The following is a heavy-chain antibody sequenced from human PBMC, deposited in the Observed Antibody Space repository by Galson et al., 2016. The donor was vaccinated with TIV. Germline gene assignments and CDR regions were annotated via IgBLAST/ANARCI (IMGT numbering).Heavy chain of an antibody. J-gene: IGHJ4*02. CDR3: AKAPGYSGYSYGYFDS. CDR2: IYPGDSET. V-gene: IGHV5-51*03. CDR1: GYSISSYW. D-gene: IGHD5-18*01. Sequence: EVKKPGESLKISCKASGYSISSYWTAWVRQVPGKGLEWMGIIYPGDSETRYSPSFQGQVTISADRSINTAYLQWTSLKASDTAMYYCAKAPGYSGYSYGYFDSWGQGTLVTVSS.